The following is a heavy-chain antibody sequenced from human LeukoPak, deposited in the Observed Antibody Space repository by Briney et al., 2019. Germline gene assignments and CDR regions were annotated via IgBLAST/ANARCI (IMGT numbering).Heavy chain of an antibody. CDR2: IIPILGIA. D-gene: IGHD2-15*01. CDR1: GGTFSTYA. Sequence: SVKVSCKASGGTFSTYAFSWVRQAPGQALEWMGRIIPILGIANYAQKFQGRVTITADKSTRTAYMELSSLRSEDTAVYYCAREEGCSGGSCYWGQGTLVTVSS. CDR3: AREEGCSGGSCY. J-gene: IGHJ4*02. V-gene: IGHV1-69*04.